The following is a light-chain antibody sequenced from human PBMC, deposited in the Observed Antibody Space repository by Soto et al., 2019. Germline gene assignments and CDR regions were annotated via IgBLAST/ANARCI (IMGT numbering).Light chain of an antibody. CDR3: CSYAGSYTFV. CDR1: SSDVGVYNY. J-gene: IGLJ1*01. CDR2: DVS. Sequence: SALTQPRSVSGSPGQSVTISCTGTSSDVGVYNYVSWYQQYLGKAPKIMIYDVSKRPSGVPDRFSGSKSDNTASLTISGLQAEDEADYYCCSYAGSYTFVFGIGTKLTVL. V-gene: IGLV2-11*01.